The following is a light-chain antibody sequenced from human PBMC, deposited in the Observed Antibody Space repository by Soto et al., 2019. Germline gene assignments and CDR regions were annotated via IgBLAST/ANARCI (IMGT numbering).Light chain of an antibody. CDR2: KAS. J-gene: IGKJ1*01. CDR3: QQYNSYPRT. CDR1: QSISSW. Sequence: DIQMTQSPSTLSASVGDRVTITCRASQSISSWLAWYQQKPGKAPNLLIYKASSLESGVPSRFSGSGSGTEFTLTISSLQPDDFATYYCQQYNSYPRTFGQGNKLAIK. V-gene: IGKV1-5*03.